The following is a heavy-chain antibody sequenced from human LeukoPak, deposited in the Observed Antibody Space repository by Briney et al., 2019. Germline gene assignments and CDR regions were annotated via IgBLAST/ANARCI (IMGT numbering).Heavy chain of an antibody. J-gene: IGHJ4*02. CDR1: GFTFSSYS. CDR2: ISSSSSTI. D-gene: IGHD6-13*01. Sequence: GGSLRLSCAASGFTFSSYSMNWVRQAPGKGLEWVSYISSSSSTIYYADSVKGRFTISRDNAKNSLYLQMNSLRAEDTAVYYCARADSRSWHLFDYWGQGTLVTVSS. CDR3: ARADSRSWHLFDY. V-gene: IGHV3-48*04.